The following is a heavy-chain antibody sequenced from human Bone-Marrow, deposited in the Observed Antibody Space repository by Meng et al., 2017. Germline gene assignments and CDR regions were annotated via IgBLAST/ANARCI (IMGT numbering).Heavy chain of an antibody. CDR3: AKTYWELYYYYYGMDV. J-gene: IGHJ6*02. Sequence: GESLKISCAASGFTFSSYGMHWVRQAPGKGLEWVAIISYDGSNKYYADSVKGRFTVSRDNSKHTLYLQMNSLRAEDTAVYYCAKTYWELYYYYYGMDVWGQGTTVTVSS. D-gene: IGHD1-7*01. CDR1: GFTFSSYG. V-gene: IGHV3-30*19. CDR2: ISYDGSNK.